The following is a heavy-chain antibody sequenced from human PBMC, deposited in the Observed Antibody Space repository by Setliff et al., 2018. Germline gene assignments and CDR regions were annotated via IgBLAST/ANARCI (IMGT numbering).Heavy chain of an antibody. Sequence: GASVKVSCKASGGTFSSYAISWVRQAPGQGLEWMGGIIPILGIANYAQKFQGRVTITADKSTSTAYMELSSLRSEDTAVYYCARERGVSYSYNYYSYYMDVWGKGTTVTVSS. CDR1: GGTFSSYA. J-gene: IGHJ6*03. V-gene: IGHV1-69*10. D-gene: IGHD1-26*01. CDR2: IIPILGIA. CDR3: ARERGVSYSYNYYSYYMDV.